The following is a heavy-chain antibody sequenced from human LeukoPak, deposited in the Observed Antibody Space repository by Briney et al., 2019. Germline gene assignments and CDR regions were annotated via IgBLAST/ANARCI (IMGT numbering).Heavy chain of an antibody. Sequence: GGSLRLSCAASGFTFRSYGMHWVRQAPGKGLDWVAVISSDGSNRYYADSVKGRFTISRDNSKNTVHLQMNRLKTEDTAVYYCAKDLKSFGSSWYLGADYWGLGILVTVSS. D-gene: IGHD6-13*01. V-gene: IGHV3-30*18. CDR2: ISSDGSNR. J-gene: IGHJ4*02. CDR3: AKDLKSFGSSWYLGADY. CDR1: GFTFRSYG.